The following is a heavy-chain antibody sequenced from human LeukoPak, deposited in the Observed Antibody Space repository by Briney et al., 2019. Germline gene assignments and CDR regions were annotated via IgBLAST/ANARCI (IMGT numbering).Heavy chain of an antibody. V-gene: IGHV4-34*01. J-gene: IGHJ5*02. D-gene: IGHD2-8*01. Sequence: ETLSLTCAVYGGSFSGYYWSWIRQPPGKGLEWIGEINHSGSTNYNPSLKSRVTISVDTSKNQFSLKLSSVTAADTAVYYCARTPRGYCTNGVCPRHWFDPWGQGTLVTVSS. CDR2: INHSGST. CDR3: ARTPRGYCTNGVCPRHWFDP. CDR1: GGSFSGYY.